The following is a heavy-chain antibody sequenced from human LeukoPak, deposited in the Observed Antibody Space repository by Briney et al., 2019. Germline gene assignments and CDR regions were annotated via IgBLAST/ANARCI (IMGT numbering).Heavy chain of an antibody. D-gene: IGHD2-8*01. CDR2: ISSSSSYI. CDR1: GFTFSSYS. J-gene: IGHJ4*02. Sequence: GGSLRLSCAASGFTFSSYSMNWVRQAPGKGLEWVSSISSSSSYIYYADSVKGRFTISRDNARNSLYLQMNSLRAEDTAVYYCARALMLSDFDYWGQGTLVTVSS. V-gene: IGHV3-21*01. CDR3: ARALMLSDFDY.